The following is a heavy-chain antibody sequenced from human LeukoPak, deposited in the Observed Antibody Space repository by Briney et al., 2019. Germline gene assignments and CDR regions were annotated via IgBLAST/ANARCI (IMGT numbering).Heavy chain of an antibody. Sequence: PSQTLSLTCTVSGDSISSDTYYWSWIRQPAGKGLEWIGRIYASGNSNYNASLKSRVTISIDTSKNQFSLRLSSVIAADTAVYYCAGTRRHCSGGSCYNWFDPWAQGTLVTVSS. V-gene: IGHV4-61*02. CDR3: AGTRRHCSGGSCYNWFDP. J-gene: IGHJ5*02. CDR2: IYASGNS. CDR1: GDSISSDTYY. D-gene: IGHD2-15*01.